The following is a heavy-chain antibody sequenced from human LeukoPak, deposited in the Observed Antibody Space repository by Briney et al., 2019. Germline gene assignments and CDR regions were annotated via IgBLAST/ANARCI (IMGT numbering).Heavy chain of an antibody. V-gene: IGHV4-38-2*01. Sequence: SETLSLTCAVSGYSITSGYYWAWIRQPPGKGVEGIWNIYHSGSTYYNASLNSRVTISVHTSKNQFSLKLSSVTAADTAVYYCARRYSNYFFDYWGEGALVTVSS. D-gene: IGHD4-11*01. CDR2: IYHSGST. J-gene: IGHJ4*02. CDR1: GYSITSGYY. CDR3: ARRYSNYFFDY.